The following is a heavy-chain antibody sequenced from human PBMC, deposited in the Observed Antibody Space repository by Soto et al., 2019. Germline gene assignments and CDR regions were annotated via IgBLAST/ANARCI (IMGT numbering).Heavy chain of an antibody. CDR1: GRSFSNPYFY. Sequence: QVQLQQWGAGLLKPSETLSLTCAVYGRSFSNPYFYWSWIRQPPGKGLEWIGEGNHRGSTNYTPSLKSRVTTSLDTSKTHFSLRLTSLTAADTAVYYCASLDSSGWYFDDWGQGTLVTVSS. CDR3: ASLDSSGWYFDD. D-gene: IGHD6-19*01. J-gene: IGHJ4*02. V-gene: IGHV4-34*01. CDR2: GNHRGST.